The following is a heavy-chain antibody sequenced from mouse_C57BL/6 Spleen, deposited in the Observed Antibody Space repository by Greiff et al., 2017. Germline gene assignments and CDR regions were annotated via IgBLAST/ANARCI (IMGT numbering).Heavy chain of an antibody. D-gene: IGHD2-5*01. J-gene: IGHJ1*03. CDR3: ARNYYSNYLYWYFDV. V-gene: IGHV5-17*01. CDR2: ISSGSSTI. Sequence: EVKLVESGGGLVKPGGSLKLSCAASGFTFSDYGMHWVRQAPEKGLEWVAYISSGSSTIYYADTVKGRFTISRDNAKNTLFLQMTSLRSEDTAMYYCARNYYSNYLYWYFDVWGTGTTVTVSS. CDR1: GFTFSDYG.